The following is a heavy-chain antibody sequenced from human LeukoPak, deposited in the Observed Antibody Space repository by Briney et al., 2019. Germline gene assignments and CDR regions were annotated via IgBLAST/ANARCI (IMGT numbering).Heavy chain of an antibody. Sequence: SETLSLTCTVSGGSISSYYWSWIRQPPGKGLEWIGYVYYSGSSTYNPSLKSRVTISLDTSKSQFSLKLNSLTAADTAVYYCARFDDFGDRFDYWGQGTLVTVSS. CDR2: VYYSGSS. D-gene: IGHD4-17*01. CDR1: GGSISSYY. CDR3: ARFDDFGDRFDY. J-gene: IGHJ4*02. V-gene: IGHV4-59*01.